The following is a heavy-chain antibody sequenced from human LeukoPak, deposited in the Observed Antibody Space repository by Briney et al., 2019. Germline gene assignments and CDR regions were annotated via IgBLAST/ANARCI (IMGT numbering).Heavy chain of an antibody. J-gene: IGHJ4*02. D-gene: IGHD2-15*01. V-gene: IGHV3-30*04. Sequence: PGGSLRLSCAASGFTFSSYAMHWVRQAPGKGLEWVAVISYDGSNKYYADSVKGRFTISRDNSKNTLYLQMNSLRAEDTAEYYWARDYATDIVVVGAAKSPPDYWGQGTLVTVSS. CDR3: ARDYATDIVVVGAAKSPPDY. CDR1: GFTFSSYA. CDR2: ISYDGSNK.